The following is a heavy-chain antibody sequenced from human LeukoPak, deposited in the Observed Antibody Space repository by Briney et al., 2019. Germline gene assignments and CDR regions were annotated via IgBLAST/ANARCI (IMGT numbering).Heavy chain of an antibody. CDR1: GYTFTSYG. CDR3: ARPSFSYSGSYSTHAFDI. Sequence: ASVKVSCKASGYTFTSYGISWVRQAPGQGLEWMGWISAYNGNTNYAQKLQGRVTMTTDTSTSTAYMELSSLRSEDTAVYYCARPSFSYSGSYSTHAFDIWGQGTMVTVSS. V-gene: IGHV1-18*01. D-gene: IGHD1-26*01. CDR2: ISAYNGNT. J-gene: IGHJ3*02.